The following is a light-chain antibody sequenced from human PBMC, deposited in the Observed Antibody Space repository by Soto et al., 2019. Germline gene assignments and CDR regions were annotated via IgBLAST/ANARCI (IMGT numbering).Light chain of an antibody. J-gene: IGLJ1*01. CDR2: SNN. CDR3: AAWDDSLNGYG. Sequence: QSVLTQPPSASGTPGQRVTLSCSGSSSNIGSNTVNWYQQLPGTAPKLLIYSNNQRPSGVPDRFSGSKSGTSASLAISGLQSEDEADYYCAAWDDSLNGYGFGTGTKLTVL. CDR1: SSNIGSNT. V-gene: IGLV1-44*01.